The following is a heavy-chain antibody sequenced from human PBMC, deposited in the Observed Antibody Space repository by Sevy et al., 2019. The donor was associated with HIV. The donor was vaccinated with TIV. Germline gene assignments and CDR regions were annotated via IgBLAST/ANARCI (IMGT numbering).Heavy chain of an antibody. CDR3: TRDLYGSGWFYFDY. CDR2: IKTKTYGGTT. D-gene: IGHD6-19*01. CDR1: GFTFSVYA. V-gene: IGHV3-49*04. J-gene: IGHJ4*02. Sequence: GGSLRLSCTASGFTFSVYAMSWVRQAPGKGLEWVGFIKTKTYGGTTEYAASVIGRFIISSDDSKNIAYLRMNSLKTEDTAVYCCTRDLYGSGWFYFDYWGQGTLVTVSS.